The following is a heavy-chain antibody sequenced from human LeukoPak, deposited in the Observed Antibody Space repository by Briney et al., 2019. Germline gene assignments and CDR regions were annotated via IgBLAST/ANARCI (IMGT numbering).Heavy chain of an antibody. CDR2: INHSGST. V-gene: IGHV4-34*01. D-gene: IGHD6-13*01. CDR1: GGSFSGYY. J-gene: IGHJ5*02. CDR3: ARGLVIAAAGTWFDP. Sequence: SETLSLTCAVYGGSFSGYYWSWIRQPPGKGLEWIGKINHSGSTNYNPSLKSRVTISVDTSKNQFSLKLSSVTPADTAVYYCARGLVIAAAGTWFDPWGQGTLVTVSS.